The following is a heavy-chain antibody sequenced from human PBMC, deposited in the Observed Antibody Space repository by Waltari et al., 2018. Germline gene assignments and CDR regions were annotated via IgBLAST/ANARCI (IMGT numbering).Heavy chain of an antibody. CDR3: ASQYSSGSYYYYGMDV. D-gene: IGHD6-19*01. CDR2: IYYSGST. J-gene: IGHJ6*02. V-gene: IGHV4-59*11. CDR1: GGSISSHY. Sequence: VQLQESGPGLVKPSETLSLTCTVSGGSISSHYWSWIRQPPGKGLEWIGYIYYSGSTNYNPSLKSRVTISVDTSKNQFSLKLSSVTAADTAVYYCASQYSSGSYYYYGMDVWGQGTTVTVSS.